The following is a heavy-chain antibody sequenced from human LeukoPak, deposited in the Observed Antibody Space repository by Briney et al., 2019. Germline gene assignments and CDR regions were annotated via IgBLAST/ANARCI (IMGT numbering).Heavy chain of an antibody. J-gene: IGHJ4*02. CDR3: ARAGPHYDSCGYYLRY. CDR1: GGSISSSSYY. Sequence: SETLSLTCTVSGGSISSSSYYWGGIRQPPGKGLEWIGSIYYSGSTYYNPSLKSRVTISVDTSKNQFSLKLSSVTAADTAVYYCARAGPHYDSCGYYLRYWGQGTLVTVSS. V-gene: IGHV4-39*07. D-gene: IGHD3-22*01. CDR2: IYYSGST.